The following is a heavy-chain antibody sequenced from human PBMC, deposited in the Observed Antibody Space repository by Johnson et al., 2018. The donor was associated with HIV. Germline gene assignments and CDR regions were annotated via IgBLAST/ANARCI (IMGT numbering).Heavy chain of an antibody. V-gene: IGHV3-30*03. D-gene: IGHD3-3*01. CDR1: GFTFSSYG. CDR3: ARMEYYDFWSAPGAFDI. Sequence: LVESGGGVVQPGKSLRLSCAASGFTFSSYGLHWVRQAPGQGLEWVAVISYDGSKRYYEDSVKGRFTISRDNSKNTLYLQMNSLRAEDTAVYYCARMEYYDFWSAPGAFDIWGQGTMVTVSS. CDR2: ISYDGSKR. J-gene: IGHJ3*02.